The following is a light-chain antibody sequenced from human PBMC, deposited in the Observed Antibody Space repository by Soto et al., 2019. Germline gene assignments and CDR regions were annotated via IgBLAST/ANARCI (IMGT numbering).Light chain of an antibody. Sequence: EIVMPQSPATLSVSPGERATLSCRASQSVRSDLVWYQQKPGQAPRLLIYGASNRATGIPDRFSGSGSGTDFTLTISRLEPEDFAVYYCQQYGSSGTFGQGTKVDIK. CDR1: QSVRSD. J-gene: IGKJ1*01. CDR2: GAS. CDR3: QQYGSSGT. V-gene: IGKV3-20*01.